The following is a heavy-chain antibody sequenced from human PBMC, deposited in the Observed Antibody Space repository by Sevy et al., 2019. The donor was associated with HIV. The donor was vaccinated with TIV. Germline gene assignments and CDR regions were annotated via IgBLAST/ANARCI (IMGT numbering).Heavy chain of an antibody. V-gene: IGHV3-23*01. CDR3: AKDVGPTVVTPWFYFDY. J-gene: IGHJ4*02. D-gene: IGHD2-21*02. CDR1: GFTFSSYA. Sequence: GGSLRLSCAASGFTFSSYAMSWVRQAPGKGLEWVSAISGSGGSTYYADSVKGRFTISRDNSKNTLYLQMNSLRAEDTVVYYCAKDVGPTVVTPWFYFDYWGQGTLVTVSS. CDR2: ISGSGGST.